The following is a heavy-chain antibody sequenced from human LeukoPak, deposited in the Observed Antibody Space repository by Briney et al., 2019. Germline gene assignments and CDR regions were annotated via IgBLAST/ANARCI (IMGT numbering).Heavy chain of an antibody. CDR1: GYTFTSYY. CDR2: IIPSGGST. J-gene: IGHJ4*02. V-gene: IGHV1-46*01. Sequence: AASVKVSCKASGYTFTSYYMHWVRQAPGQGLEWMGIIIPSGGSTSYAQKFQGRVTMTRDTSTSTVYMELSSLRSEDTAVYYCARLRGYYGSGTPRGFDYWGQGTLVTVSS. CDR3: ARLRGYYGSGTPRGFDY. D-gene: IGHD3-10*01.